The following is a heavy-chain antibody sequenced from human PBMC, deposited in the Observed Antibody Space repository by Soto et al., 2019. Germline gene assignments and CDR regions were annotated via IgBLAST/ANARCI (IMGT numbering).Heavy chain of an antibody. CDR1: GFTFSSYA. J-gene: IGHJ5*02. CDR2: ISYDGSNK. V-gene: IGHV3-30-3*01. CDR3: VHPRSTVQIPPT. Sequence: GSLRLSCAASGFTFSSYAMHWVRQAPGKGLEWVAVISYDGSNKYYADSVKGRFTISRDNSKNTLYLQMNSLRAEDTAVYYCVHPRSTVQIPPTWGQGTLVTVSS. D-gene: IGHD4-17*01.